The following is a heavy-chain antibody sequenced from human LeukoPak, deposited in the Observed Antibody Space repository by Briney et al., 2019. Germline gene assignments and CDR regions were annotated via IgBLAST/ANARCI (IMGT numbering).Heavy chain of an antibody. Sequence: SETLSLTCTVSGISITTYYWSWIRQPPGKGLEWIGLIHYSGSTTYNPSLKSRVTISIDTSKNQFSLHLSSVTAADTAVYYCARDIREVGDSHYFDYWGQGALVTV. CDR2: IHYSGST. V-gene: IGHV4-59*01. J-gene: IGHJ4*02. D-gene: IGHD1-26*01. CDR3: ARDIREVGDSHYFDY. CDR1: GISITTYY.